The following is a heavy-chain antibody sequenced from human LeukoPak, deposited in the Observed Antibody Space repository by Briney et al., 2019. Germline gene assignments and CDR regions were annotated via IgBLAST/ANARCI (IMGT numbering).Heavy chain of an antibody. D-gene: IGHD1-14*01. V-gene: IGHV3-23*01. CDR3: ANDLETINPNMG. CDR2: IGGSGRST. Sequence: GGSLRLSCVASGLTFSNYAMSWVRQAPGKGLEWVSTIGGSGRSTFYADSVKDRFTISRDNSKNTLYLQMNSLRAEDMAVYYCANDLETINPNMGWAQGTLVTVSS. J-gene: IGHJ1*01. CDR1: GLTFSNYA.